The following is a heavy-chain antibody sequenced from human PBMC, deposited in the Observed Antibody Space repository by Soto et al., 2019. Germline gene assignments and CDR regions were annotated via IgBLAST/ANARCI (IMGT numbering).Heavy chain of an antibody. J-gene: IGHJ5*02. CDR2: INPSGGST. V-gene: IGHV1-46*01. Sequence: QVQLVQSGAEVKKPGASVKVSCKASGYTFTNYYMHWVRQAPGQGLEWMGIINPSGGSTSYAQKFQGRLTTTRDTSTSTVYMELSSLRSDDPAVYFCARDLTSESIQDSRLSDWVDPWGQGTLVTVSS. CDR3: ARDLTSESIQDSRLSDWVDP. CDR1: GYTFTNYY. D-gene: IGHD5-18*01.